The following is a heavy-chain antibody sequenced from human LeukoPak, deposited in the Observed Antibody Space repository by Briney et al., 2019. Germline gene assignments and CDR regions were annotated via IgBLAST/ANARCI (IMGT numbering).Heavy chain of an antibody. D-gene: IGHD2-2*01. Sequence: PGGSLRLSCAASGFTFSSHEMNWVRQAPGKGLEWISHISNGATTIYYADSVKGRFTISRDNAKNSLYLQMNSLGAEDTAVYYCARGGYCSSTICYPRNAFDMWGQGTVVTVSS. CDR1: GFTFSSHE. CDR2: ISNGATTI. V-gene: IGHV3-48*03. J-gene: IGHJ3*02. CDR3: ARGGYCSSTICYPRNAFDM.